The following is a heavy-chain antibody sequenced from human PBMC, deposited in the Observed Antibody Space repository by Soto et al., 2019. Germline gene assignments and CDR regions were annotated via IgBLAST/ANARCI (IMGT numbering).Heavy chain of an antibody. CDR3: PSRYSSGWYPDWIDP. J-gene: IGHJ5*02. Sequence: QVQLVQPGAEVKKPGSSVKVSCKASGGTFSSYAISWVRQAPGQGLESMAGIIPIFGTANYAQKLQGRVTITADESTSTAYMELSSLRSEDTAVYYCPSRYSSGWYPDWIDPWGQGTLVTVSS. D-gene: IGHD6-19*01. CDR2: IIPIFGTA. CDR1: GGTFSSYA. V-gene: IGHV1-69*01.